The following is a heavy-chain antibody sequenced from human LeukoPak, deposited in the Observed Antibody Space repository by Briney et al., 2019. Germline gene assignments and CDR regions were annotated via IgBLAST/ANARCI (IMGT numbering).Heavy chain of an antibody. D-gene: IGHD5-18*01. Sequence: GRSLRLSCAASGLTFSSYGMHWVRQAPGKGLEWVAAISYDGSDKYYVDSVKGRFTISRDNSKDTLYLQMNSLRAEDTALYYCAKDLGYNDFWGQGTLVTVSS. J-gene: IGHJ4*02. CDR3: AKDLGYNDF. CDR1: GLTFSSYG. V-gene: IGHV3-30*18. CDR2: ISYDGSDK.